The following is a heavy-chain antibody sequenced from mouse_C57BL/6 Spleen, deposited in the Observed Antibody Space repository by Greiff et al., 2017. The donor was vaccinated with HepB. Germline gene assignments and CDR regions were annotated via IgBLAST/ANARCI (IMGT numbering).Heavy chain of an antibody. CDR2: ISSGSSTI. Sequence: DVKLVESGGGLVKPGGSLKLSCAASGFTFSDYGMHWVRQAPEKGLEWVAYISSGSSTIYYADTVKGRFTISRDNAKNTLFLQMTSLRSEDTAMYSCARDPLYAMDVWGPGTSVTVSS. CDR3: ARDPLYAMDV. CDR1: GFTFSDYG. J-gene: IGHJ4*01. V-gene: IGHV5-17*01.